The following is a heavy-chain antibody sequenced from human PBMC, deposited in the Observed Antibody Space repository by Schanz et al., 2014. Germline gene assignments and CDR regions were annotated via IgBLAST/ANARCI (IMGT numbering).Heavy chain of an antibody. J-gene: IGHJ4*02. V-gene: IGHV3-23*01. CDR2: FDAHDGRA. CDR3: AKKVPAYNPFDS. Sequence: EVQLLESGGGLVQPGGSLRLSCAASGFTFRGYAMSWVRQAPGRGLEWVSGFDAHDGRAYYADSAKGRFTISRDNSKSTLYVEMNSLRAEDTAVYFCAKKVPAYNPFDSWGQGTLVTVSS. CDR1: GFTFRGYA. D-gene: IGHD1-1*01.